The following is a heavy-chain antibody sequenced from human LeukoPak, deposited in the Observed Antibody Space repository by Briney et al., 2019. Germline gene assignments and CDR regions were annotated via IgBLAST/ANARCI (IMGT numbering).Heavy chain of an antibody. CDR2: ISAGGGGT. D-gene: IGHD6-6*01. V-gene: IGHV3-23*01. CDR3: VKTFQYSSNWYDY. Sequence: PGGSLRLSCAGSGFTFGSHAMSWVRQAPGKGLEWVSSISAGGGGTSYADSVKGRITISRDNSKNTVYLQMNSLRAEDTAVYFCVKTFQYSSNWYDYWGQGTLVTVSS. J-gene: IGHJ5*01. CDR1: GFTFGSHA.